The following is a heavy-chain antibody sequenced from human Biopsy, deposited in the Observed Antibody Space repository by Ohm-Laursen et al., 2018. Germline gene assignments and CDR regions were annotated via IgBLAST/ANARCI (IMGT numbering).Heavy chain of an antibody. Sequence: TLSLTCTVSGGSITDDYWSWIRQSPGKGLEWIGFISKGGDTTYNPSLRGRVAISVDTSKNQFSLKLSSVTAADTAIFFCARLYRLDDYWNDDPPDAFDVWSQGTRVTVSS. J-gene: IGHJ3*01. V-gene: IGHV4-59*01. CDR1: GGSITDDY. D-gene: IGHD1-1*01. CDR2: ISKGGDT. CDR3: ARLYRLDDYWNDDPPDAFDV.